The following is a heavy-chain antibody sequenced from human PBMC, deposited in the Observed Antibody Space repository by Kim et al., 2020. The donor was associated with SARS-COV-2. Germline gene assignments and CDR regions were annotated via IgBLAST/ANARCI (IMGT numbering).Heavy chain of an antibody. CDR1: GFTFRDYA. D-gene: IGHD2-2*01. CDR2: IRSKDYGGTT. J-gene: IGHJ5*02. Sequence: GGSLRLSCAASGFTFRDYAMSWFRQAPGKGLEWVGFIRSKDYGGTTEYAASVKGRFTISRDDSKSIAYLQMNSLITEDTAIYYCTSSSWNWFGPWGQGSLVTVSS. CDR3: TSSSWNWFGP. V-gene: IGHV3-49*03.